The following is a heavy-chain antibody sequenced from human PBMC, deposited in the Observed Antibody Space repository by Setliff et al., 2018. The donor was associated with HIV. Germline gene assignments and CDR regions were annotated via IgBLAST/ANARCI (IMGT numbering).Heavy chain of an antibody. CDR3: ARGSRGARASKIDSSGYYLVY. Sequence: SETLSLTCTVSGGSISSSSYYWGWIRQPPGKGLEWIGSIYYSGSTYYNPSLKSRVTISVDTSKNQFSLKLSSVTAADTAVYYCARGSRGARASKIDSSGYYLVYWGQGTLVTSPQ. CDR2: IYYSGST. CDR1: GGSISSSSYY. D-gene: IGHD3-22*01. V-gene: IGHV4-39*07. J-gene: IGHJ4*02.